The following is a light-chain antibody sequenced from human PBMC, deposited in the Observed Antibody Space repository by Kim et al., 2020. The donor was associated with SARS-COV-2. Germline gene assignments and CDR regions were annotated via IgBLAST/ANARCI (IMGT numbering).Light chain of an antibody. V-gene: IGKV3-20*01. J-gene: IGKJ2*01. Sequence: PGERSTPSCRSSQSVNSDDLAWYQQRPGQAPRLLIYGASSRATGIPHRFSGSGSGTDFTLTIDRLEPEDVAVYYCQQYGRSPLMYTFGQGTKLEI. CDR2: GAS. CDR1: QSVNSDD. CDR3: QQYGRSPLMYT.